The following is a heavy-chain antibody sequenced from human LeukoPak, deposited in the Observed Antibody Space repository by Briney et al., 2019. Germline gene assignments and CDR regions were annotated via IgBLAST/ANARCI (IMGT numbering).Heavy chain of an antibody. CDR2: IYHRGST. J-gene: IGHJ4*02. Sequence: SETLSLTCTVSSYSISSSFYWGWIRQPPGKGLEWIGSIYHRGSTYYNPSLKSRVTISVDTSKNQFSLKLSPVTAADTAVYYCARMYGSSSSADYWGQGTLVTVSS. CDR1: SYSISSSFY. D-gene: IGHD6-6*01. V-gene: IGHV4-38-2*02. CDR3: ARMYGSSSSADY.